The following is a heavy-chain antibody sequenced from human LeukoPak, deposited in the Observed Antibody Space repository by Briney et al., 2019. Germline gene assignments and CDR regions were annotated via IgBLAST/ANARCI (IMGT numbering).Heavy chain of an antibody. Sequence: GGSLRLSCAASGFTFSNYAMAWVRQAPGKGLEWVSAITGGGSDTFHADSVKGRFTISRDNSENTLYVQMNSLRAEDTAVYYCARDPAVAPEYYFDYWGQGTLVTVSS. D-gene: IGHD6-19*01. V-gene: IGHV3-23*01. J-gene: IGHJ4*02. CDR2: ITGGGSDT. CDR1: GFTFSNYA. CDR3: ARDPAVAPEYYFDY.